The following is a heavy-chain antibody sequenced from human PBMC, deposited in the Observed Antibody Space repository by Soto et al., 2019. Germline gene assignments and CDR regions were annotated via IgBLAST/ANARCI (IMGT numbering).Heavy chain of an antibody. CDR1: GFTFRSYA. CDR3: ARAGIRGAEYYGMDV. CDR2: ISYDGTNT. Sequence: QVQLVESGGGVVQPGRSLRLSCAASGFTFRSYAMHWVRQAPGKGLEWVGVISYDGTNTYHADPVKGRFTISRDISKNTLYMQMNSLRAEDTAVYYCARAGIRGAEYYGMDVWGQGTTVTVSS. V-gene: IGHV3-30-3*01. D-gene: IGHD1-26*01. J-gene: IGHJ6*02.